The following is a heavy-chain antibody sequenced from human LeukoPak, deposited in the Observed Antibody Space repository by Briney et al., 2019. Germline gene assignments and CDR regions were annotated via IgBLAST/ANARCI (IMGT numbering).Heavy chain of an antibody. CDR2: ISSSSNTI. J-gene: IGHJ4*02. D-gene: IGHD6-13*01. Sequence: GGSLRLSCAASGFTFNYFSVNWVRQAPGKGLEWVSYISSSSNTIYYADPVKGRFTISRDNARNSLYLQMNSLRDEDTAVYYCARDRDHSNNWYIFLDYWGQGTLVTVSS. CDR1: GFTFNYFS. V-gene: IGHV3-48*02. CDR3: ARDRDHSNNWYIFLDY.